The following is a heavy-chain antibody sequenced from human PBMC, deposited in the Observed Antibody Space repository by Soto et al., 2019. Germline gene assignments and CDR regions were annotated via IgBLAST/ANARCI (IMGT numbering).Heavy chain of an antibody. CDR2: IKSKTDGGTT. CDR1: GVTFSNSW. V-gene: IGHV3-15*07. J-gene: IGHJ4*02. Sequence: EVQLVESGGGLVKPGGSLRLSCAASGVTFSNSWMNWVRQAPGKGLEWVGRIKSKTDGGTTDYAAHVKGSFTISRDYSNNTHYLQMNSLKTEDTAVYYCAAVSCLNGVCYLGWLWGQGTLVTVSS. CDR3: AAVSCLNGVCYLGWL. D-gene: IGHD2-8*01.